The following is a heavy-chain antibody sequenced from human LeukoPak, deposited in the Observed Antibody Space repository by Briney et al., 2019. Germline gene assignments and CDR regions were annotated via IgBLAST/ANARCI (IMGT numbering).Heavy chain of an antibody. Sequence: GAPVKVSCKASGYTFTSYGISWVRQAPGQGLEWMGWISAYNGNTNYAQKLQGRVTMTTDTSTSTAYMELRSLRSDDTAVYYCARDLFGSSWVYYYYMDVWGKGTTVTVSS. CDR2: ISAYNGNT. CDR3: ARDLFGSSWVYYYYMDV. CDR1: GYTFTSYG. J-gene: IGHJ6*03. D-gene: IGHD6-13*01. V-gene: IGHV1-18*01.